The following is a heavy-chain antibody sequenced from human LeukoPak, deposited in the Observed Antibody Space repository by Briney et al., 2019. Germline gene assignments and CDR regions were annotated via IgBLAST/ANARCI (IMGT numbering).Heavy chain of an antibody. Sequence: PVASVKLSCKASGGTFSSYAISWVRQAPGQGLEWMGEIIPIFSTANYAQKFKGRVTITTDDSTSTGYMELSSLRSEDTAVYYCARGAGVLPGYYSSPPLFDYWGEGTLVTVSS. CDR2: IIPIFSTA. CDR3: ARGAGVLPGYYSSPPLFDY. J-gene: IGHJ4*02. V-gene: IGHV1-69*05. D-gene: IGHD3-9*01. CDR1: GGTFSSYA.